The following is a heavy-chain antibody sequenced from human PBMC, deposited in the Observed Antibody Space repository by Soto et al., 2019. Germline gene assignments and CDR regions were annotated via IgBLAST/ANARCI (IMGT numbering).Heavy chain of an antibody. D-gene: IGHD6-6*01. CDR2: IYYSGST. V-gene: IGHV4-61*01. CDR1: GGSVSSGSYY. J-gene: IGHJ4*02. CDR3: ARVHLAGSSAPGGVDY. Sequence: PSETLSLTCTVSGGSVSSGSYYWSWIRQPPGKGLEWIGYIYYSGSTNYNPSLKSRVTISVDTSKNQFSLKLSSVTAADTAVYYCARVHLAGSSAPGGVDYWGQGTLVTVSS.